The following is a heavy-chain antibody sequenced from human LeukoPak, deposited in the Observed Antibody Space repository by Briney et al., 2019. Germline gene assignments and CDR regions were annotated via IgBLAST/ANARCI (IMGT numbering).Heavy chain of an antibody. V-gene: IGHV4-39*01. CDR1: GGSISSSSYY. CDR3: ARYFAVVTPFDY. D-gene: IGHD4-23*01. CDR2: IYYSGST. Sequence: SETLSLTCTVSGGSISSSSYYWGWIRQPPGKGLEWIGSIYYSGSTYYNPSLKSRVTMSVDTSKNQFSLKLSSVTAADTAVYYCARYFAVVTPFDYWGQGTLVTVSS. J-gene: IGHJ4*02.